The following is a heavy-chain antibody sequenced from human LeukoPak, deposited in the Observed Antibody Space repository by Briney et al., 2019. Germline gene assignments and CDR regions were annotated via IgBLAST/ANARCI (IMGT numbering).Heavy chain of an antibody. CDR1: GFTLSSYD. CDR3: ARDRHGMAV. J-gene: IGHJ6*02. CDR2: IGVAGDT. Sequence: GGSLRLSCAASGFTLSSYDMHWVRQVTGKGLEWVLAIGVAGDTYYPGSVKGRFIITRGNAKNSLYLQMNSLRVEDTAVYYCARDRHGMAVWGQGTTVVVSS. V-gene: IGHV3-13*01.